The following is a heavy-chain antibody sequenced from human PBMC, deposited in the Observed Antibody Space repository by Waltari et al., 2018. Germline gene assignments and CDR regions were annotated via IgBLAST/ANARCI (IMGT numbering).Heavy chain of an antibody. Sequence: SLTCTVSGGSISSSSYYWGWIRQPPGKGLEWIGSIYYSGSTYYNPSLKSRVTISVDTSKNQFSLKLSSVTAADTAVYYCARPKYYDFWSGYYSWYFDLWGRGTLVTVSS. CDR2: IYYSGST. J-gene: IGHJ2*01. CDR1: GGSISSSSYY. D-gene: IGHD3-3*01. V-gene: IGHV4-39*01. CDR3: ARPKYYDFWSGYYSWYFDL.